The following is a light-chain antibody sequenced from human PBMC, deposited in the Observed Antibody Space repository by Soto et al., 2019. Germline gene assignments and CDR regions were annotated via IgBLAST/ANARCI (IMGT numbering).Light chain of an antibody. CDR2: GAS. V-gene: IGKV3-15*01. J-gene: IGKJ4*01. CDR3: HQYNSWPLT. Sequence: IVLTQSPGTLSLSPWERATLSCRASQSITSNYLAWYQQKPGQAPRLLIFGASSRANGIPARFRGSGSGTEFTLTISSLQSEDFAVYHCHQYNSWPLTVGGGTKVDIK. CDR1: QSITSN.